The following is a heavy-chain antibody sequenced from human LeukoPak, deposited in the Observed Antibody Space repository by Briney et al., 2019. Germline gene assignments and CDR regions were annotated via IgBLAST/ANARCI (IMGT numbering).Heavy chain of an antibody. CDR3: AKAARSGWYGYFDY. D-gene: IGHD6-19*01. Sequence: GGSLRLSCAASGFTFSNYAMNWVRQAPGKGLEWVSSISSHNHYIYYADSLKGRFTISRDNAKNSLYSQLTSLRADDTAVYYCAKAARSGWYGYFDYWGQGTLVTVSS. J-gene: IGHJ4*02. CDR2: ISSHNHYI. V-gene: IGHV3-21*01. CDR1: GFTFSNYA.